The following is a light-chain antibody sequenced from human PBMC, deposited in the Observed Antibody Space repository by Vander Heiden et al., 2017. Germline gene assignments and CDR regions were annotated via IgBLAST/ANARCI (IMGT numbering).Light chain of an antibody. CDR2: GNT. V-gene: IGLV1-40*01. Sequence: QSVLTQPPSVSGAPGQRIILPCTGRSSNIGAGYGVHWYQQLPGTAPKLLIYGNTNRPSGVPDRFSGSKSGTSASLAITGLQAEDEADYYCQSYDSSLSVVFGGGTKLTVL. CDR1: SSNIGAGYG. CDR3: QSYDSSLSVV. J-gene: IGLJ2*01.